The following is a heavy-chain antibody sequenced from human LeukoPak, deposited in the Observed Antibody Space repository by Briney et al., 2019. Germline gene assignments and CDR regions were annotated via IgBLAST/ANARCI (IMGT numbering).Heavy chain of an antibody. CDR3: VSGPRYYDDSGFHYGVFDI. CDR1: EVTVTSNY. V-gene: IGHV3-53*01. J-gene: IGHJ3*02. D-gene: IGHD3-22*01. Sequence: PGGSLRLSCAASEVTVTSNYMSWVRQGPGKGLQWVSVIYPGGDIYYADSVKGRFIISRDNSKNTLSLQMNSLTADDTAVYYCVSGPRYYDDSGFHYGVFDIWGQGTVVTVSS. CDR2: IYPGGDI.